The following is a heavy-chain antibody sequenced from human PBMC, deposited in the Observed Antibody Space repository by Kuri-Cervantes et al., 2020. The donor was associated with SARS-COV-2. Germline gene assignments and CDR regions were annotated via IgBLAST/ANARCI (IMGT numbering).Heavy chain of an antibody. CDR1: GFTFSTYS. CDR3: AKDRNPSWIQAGFDY. Sequence: GGSLRLSCAASGFTFSTYSMSWVRQAPGKGLEWVSAISRSGTYYADSVKGRFTISRDNSKNTLYLQMNSLRAEDTAVYYCAKDRNPSWIQAGFDYWGQGTMVTVSS. CDR2: ISRSGT. D-gene: IGHD5-18*01. J-gene: IGHJ4*02. V-gene: IGHV3-23*01.